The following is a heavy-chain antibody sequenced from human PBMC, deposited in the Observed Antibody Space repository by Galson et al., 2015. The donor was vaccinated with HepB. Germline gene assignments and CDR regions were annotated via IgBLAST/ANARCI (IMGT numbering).Heavy chain of an antibody. Sequence: SLRLSCAASGFTFSSYSMNWVRQAPGKGLEWVSSISSSSSYIYYADSVKGRFTISRDNAKNSLYLQMNSLRAEDTAVYYCARDREGAPDIVPDYWGQGTLVTVSS. CDR3: ARDREGAPDIVPDY. CDR2: ISSSSSYI. V-gene: IGHV3-21*01. D-gene: IGHD2-8*01. CDR1: GFTFSSYS. J-gene: IGHJ4*02.